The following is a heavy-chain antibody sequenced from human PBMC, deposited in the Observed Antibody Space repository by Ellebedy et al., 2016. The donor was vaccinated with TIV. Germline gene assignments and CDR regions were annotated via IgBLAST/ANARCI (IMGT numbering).Heavy chain of an antibody. Sequence: SETLSLTXTVSGGSISSYYWSWIRQPPGKGLEWIGYIYYSGSTNYNPSLKSRVTISVDTSKNQFSLKLSSVTAADTAVYYCARLPVAGGYYYYYYGMDVWGQGTTVTVSS. CDR3: ARLPVAGGYYYYYYGMDV. V-gene: IGHV4-59*08. D-gene: IGHD6-19*01. J-gene: IGHJ6*02. CDR1: GGSISSYY. CDR2: IYYSGST.